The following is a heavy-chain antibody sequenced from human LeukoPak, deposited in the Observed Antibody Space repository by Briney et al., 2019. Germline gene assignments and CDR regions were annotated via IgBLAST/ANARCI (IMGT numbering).Heavy chain of an antibody. CDR2: INPSGGST. J-gene: IGHJ5*02. Sequence: ASVKVSCKASGYTFTSYYMHWVRQAPGQGLEWMGIINPSGGSTSYAQKFQGRVTITADESTSTAYMEMKSLRSEDTAVYYCARWEWELLRNWFDPWGQGTLVTVSS. CDR1: GYTFTSYY. CDR3: ARWEWELLRNWFDP. D-gene: IGHD1-26*01. V-gene: IGHV1-46*01.